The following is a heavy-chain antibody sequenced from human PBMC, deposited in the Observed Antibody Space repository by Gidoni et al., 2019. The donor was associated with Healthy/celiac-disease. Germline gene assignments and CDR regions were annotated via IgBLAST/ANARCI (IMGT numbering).Heavy chain of an antibody. CDR1: GGSISSSSYY. V-gene: IGHV4-39*02. CDR2: IYYSGST. Sequence: QLQLQESGPGLVKPSETLSLTCTVSGGSISSSSYYWGWIRQPPGKGLEWIGSIYYSGSTYYNPSLKSRVTISVDTSKNQFSLKLSSVTAADTAVYYCAREDTAMAYFDYWGQGTLVTVSS. J-gene: IGHJ4*02. CDR3: AREDTAMAYFDY. D-gene: IGHD5-18*01.